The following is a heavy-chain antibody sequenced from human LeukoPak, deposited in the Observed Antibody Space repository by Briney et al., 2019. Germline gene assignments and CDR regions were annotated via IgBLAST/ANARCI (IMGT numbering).Heavy chain of an antibody. D-gene: IGHD6-13*01. CDR3: VRIRYSSSCINY. CDR2: IYPGDSDT. J-gene: IGHJ4*02. Sequence: GEALKISCNGSGYSFTSYWIGWGRQRPGKGLEWMGIIYPGDSDTRHSPSFQGQITISADKSISTAYLQWSSLKASDTDMYYWVRIRYSSSCINYWGQGTLVTVSS. CDR1: GYSFTSYW. V-gene: IGHV5-51*01.